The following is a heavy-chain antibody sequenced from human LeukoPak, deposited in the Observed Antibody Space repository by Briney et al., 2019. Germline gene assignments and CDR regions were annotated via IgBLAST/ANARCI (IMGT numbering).Heavy chain of an antibody. CDR1: GYSISSGYY. D-gene: IGHD3-9*01. V-gene: IGHV4-38-2*02. Sequence: PSETLSLTCAVPGYSISSGYYWGWIRQPPGKGLEWIGSISHSGSTYYNTSLKSRVTISVDPSKIQFSLNLSSVTAADTDVYFCAREGLGIRYFDWVTSDPWGQGTLVTVSS. CDR3: AREGLGIRYFDWVTSDP. J-gene: IGHJ5*02. CDR2: ISHSGST.